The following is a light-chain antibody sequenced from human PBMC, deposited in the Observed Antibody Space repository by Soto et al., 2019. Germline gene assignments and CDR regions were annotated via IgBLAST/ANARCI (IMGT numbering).Light chain of an antibody. CDR2: AAS. V-gene: IGKV1-17*01. J-gene: IGKJ5*01. Sequence: DIQMTQTPSCLSSSVGDRGTTAGRASRGIRNDLAWYQQKPGKAPKRRIYAASSLQSGVPSRFSGSGSGTEFTLTLSSLQPEDFATYYCLQHNSYPSITFGQGTRLEI. CDR3: LQHNSYPSIT. CDR1: RGIRND.